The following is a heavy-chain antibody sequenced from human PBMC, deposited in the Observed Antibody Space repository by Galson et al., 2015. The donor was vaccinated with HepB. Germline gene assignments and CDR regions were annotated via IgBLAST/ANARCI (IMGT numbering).Heavy chain of an antibody. CDR3: ARARNPQRWLQPSYYFDY. CDR1: GYTLTELS. J-gene: IGHJ4*02. Sequence: SVKVSCKVSGYTLTELSMHWVRQAPGKGLEWMGGFDPEDGETIYAQKFQGRVTMTEDTSTDTAYMELSSLRSEDTAVYYCARARNPQRWLQPSYYFDYWGQGTLVTVSS. V-gene: IGHV1-24*01. CDR2: FDPEDGET. D-gene: IGHD5-24*01.